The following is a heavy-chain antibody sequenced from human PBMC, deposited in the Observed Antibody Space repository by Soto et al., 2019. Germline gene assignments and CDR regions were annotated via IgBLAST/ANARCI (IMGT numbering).Heavy chain of an antibody. J-gene: IGHJ6*02. CDR1: GCAISSGGYS. Sequence: TLSLTPAVSGCAISSGGYSWILIPQPPGKGLEWIGYIYHSGSTYYNPSLKSRVTISVDRSKNQFSLKLSSVTAADTAVYYCARAIEGDYYYYGMDVWGQGTTVTVSS. CDR3: ARAIEGDYYYYGMDV. CDR2: IYHSGST. D-gene: IGHD2-21*01. V-gene: IGHV4-30-2*01.